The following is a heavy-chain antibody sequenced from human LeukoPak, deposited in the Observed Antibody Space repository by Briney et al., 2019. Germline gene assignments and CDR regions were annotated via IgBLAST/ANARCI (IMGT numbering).Heavy chain of an antibody. J-gene: IGHJ4*02. CDR3: ARDEEVTMVTVPFDY. Sequence: PGGSLRLSCAASGFTFSDYWMNWVRQAPGKGLEWVANIKEDGSEKYYVDSVKGRFTLSRDNAKNSLYLQMNSLRVEDTAVYYCARDEEVTMVTVPFDYWGQGILVSVSS. CDR1: GFTFSDYW. D-gene: IGHD5-18*01. CDR2: IKEDGSEK. V-gene: IGHV3-7*01.